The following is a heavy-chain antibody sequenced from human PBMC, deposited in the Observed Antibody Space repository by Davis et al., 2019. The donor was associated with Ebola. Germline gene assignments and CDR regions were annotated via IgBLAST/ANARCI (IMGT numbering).Heavy chain of an antibody. V-gene: IGHV1-8*01. CDR2: MNPNSGNT. Sequence: ASVKVSCKASGYTFTSYDINWVRQATGQGLEWMGWMNPNSGNTGYAQNFQGRVTMTRNTSISTAYMELSSLRSEDTAMYYCARAVRYPVVVTRSSRKYYFDYWGQGTRVTVSS. CDR3: ARAVRYPVVVTRSSRKYYFDY. CDR1: GYTFTSYD. J-gene: IGHJ4*02. D-gene: IGHD2-2*01.